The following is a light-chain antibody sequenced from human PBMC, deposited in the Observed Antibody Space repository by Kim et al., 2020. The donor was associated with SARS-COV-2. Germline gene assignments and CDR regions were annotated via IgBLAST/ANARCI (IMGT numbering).Light chain of an antibody. V-gene: IGLV3-21*04. J-gene: IGLJ3*02. CDR2: YDS. CDR1: NIGGYS. Sequence: VAPGQTARITGGGNNIGGYSVHWYQQKPGQAPVVVIYYDSDRPSGIPERFSGSNSGNTATLTISRVEAGDEADYYCQMWDSSSDRVFGGGTQLTVL. CDR3: QMWDSSSDRV.